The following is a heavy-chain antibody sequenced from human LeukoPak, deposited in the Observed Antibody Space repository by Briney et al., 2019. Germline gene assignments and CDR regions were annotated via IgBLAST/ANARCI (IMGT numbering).Heavy chain of an antibody. J-gene: IGHJ4*02. CDR3: ARHSNYDFWSGYYRYYFDY. V-gene: IGHV4-59*08. CDR2: IYYSGST. Sequence: SETLSLTCTVSGGSISRYYWSWIRQPPGKGLEWIGYIYYSGSTNYNPSLKSRVTISVDTSKNQFSLKLSSVTAADTAVYYCARHSNYDFWSGYYRYYFDYWGQGTLVTVSS. D-gene: IGHD3-3*01. CDR1: GGSISRYY.